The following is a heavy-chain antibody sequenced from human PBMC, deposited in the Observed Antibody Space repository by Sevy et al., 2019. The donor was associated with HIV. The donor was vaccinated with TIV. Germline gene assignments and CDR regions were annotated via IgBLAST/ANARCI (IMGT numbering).Heavy chain of an antibody. V-gene: IGHV4-59*01. CDR2: IYYTGST. CDR3: ARREDNWFDP. CDR1: NGSISDYY. J-gene: IGHJ5*02. D-gene: IGHD1-26*01. Sequence: SQTLSLTCTVSNGSISDYYWSWIRQPPGKGLEWIGYIYYTGSTNYNPSLKSRVTISIDTSKSQFSLKLSSVTAADTAVYFCARREDNWFDPWGQRTLVTVSS.